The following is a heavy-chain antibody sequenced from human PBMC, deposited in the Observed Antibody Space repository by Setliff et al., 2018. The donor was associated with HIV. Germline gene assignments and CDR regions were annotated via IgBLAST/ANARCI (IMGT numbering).Heavy chain of an antibody. CDR3: ARNKIGWDTYSVVNYFDP. CDR2: INPDNSLT. J-gene: IGHJ5*02. CDR1: GYKFTGHY. V-gene: IGHV1-2*06. Sequence: ASVKVSCKASGYKFTGHYVHWVRQAPGQGLQWMGRINPDNSLTTYAEYFEGRVTLARDTSTNTAYMELRRLRSDDTAIYFCARNKIGWDTYSVVNYFDPWGQGTLVTVSS. D-gene: IGHD2-21*01.